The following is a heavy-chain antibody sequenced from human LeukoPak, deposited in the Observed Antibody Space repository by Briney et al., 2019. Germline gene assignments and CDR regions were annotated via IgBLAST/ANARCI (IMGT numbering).Heavy chain of an antibody. V-gene: IGHV4-61*01. CDR1: GGSVSSGSYY. D-gene: IGHD3-9*01. J-gene: IGHJ4*02. CDR3: ARGDDILTGYYPFDY. CDR2: IYYSGST. Sequence: SETLSLTYTVSGGSVSSGSYYWSWIRQPPGKGLEWIGYIYYSGSTNYNPSLKSRVTISVDTSKNQFSLKLSSVTAADTAVYYCARGDDILTGYYPFDYGGQGTLVTVSS.